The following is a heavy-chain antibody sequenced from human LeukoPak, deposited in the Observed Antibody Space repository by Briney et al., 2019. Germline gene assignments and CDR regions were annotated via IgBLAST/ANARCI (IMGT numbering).Heavy chain of an antibody. J-gene: IGHJ4*02. CDR2: MRRGSDVK. CDR3: AKMVHTEQWLVPFDY. Sequence: PGGSLRLSCAGSGFTFSDYYMAWIRQAPGKGLQRISYMRRGSDVKTYADSVKGRFTISRDNDKNSLYLQMNSLRAEDTAVYYCAKMVHTEQWLVPFDYWGQGALVTVSS. CDR1: GFTFSDYY. V-gene: IGHV3-11*03. D-gene: IGHD6-19*01.